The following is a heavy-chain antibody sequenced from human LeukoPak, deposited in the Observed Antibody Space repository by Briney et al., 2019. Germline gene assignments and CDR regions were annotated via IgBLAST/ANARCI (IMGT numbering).Heavy chain of an antibody. CDR2: ISYDGSNK. D-gene: IGHD3-16*01. Sequence: GGSLRLSCAASGFTFSSYAMHWVRQAPGKGLEWVAVISYDGSNKYYADSVKGRFTISRDNSKNTLYLQMNSLRAEDTAVYYCASDYDYVWGRGTFDYWGQGTLVTVS. CDR1: GFTFSSYA. J-gene: IGHJ4*02. V-gene: IGHV3-30-3*01. CDR3: ASDYDYVWGRGTFDY.